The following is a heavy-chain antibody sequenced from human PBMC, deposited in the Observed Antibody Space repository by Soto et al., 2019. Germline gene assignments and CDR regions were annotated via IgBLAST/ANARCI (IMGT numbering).Heavy chain of an antibody. D-gene: IGHD5-18*01. CDR2: MNPNSGNT. CDR3: ARGPGGYSYGYYYYYYMDV. Sequence: ASVKVSCKASGYSFTSYDINWVRQATGQGLEWMGWMNPNSGNTGYAQKFQGRVTMTRNTSISTAYMELSSLRSEDTAVYYSARGPGGYSYGYYYYYYMDVWGKGTTVTVSS. V-gene: IGHV1-8*01. CDR1: GYSFTSYD. J-gene: IGHJ6*03.